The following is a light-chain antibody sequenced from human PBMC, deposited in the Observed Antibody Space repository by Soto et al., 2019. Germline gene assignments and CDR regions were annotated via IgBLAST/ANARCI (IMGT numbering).Light chain of an antibody. Sequence: DIQMTQSPSTLSASIGDRVTITCRASQIISGWLAWYQQKPGKGPKLLIYKTSHLESGVPSRFSGSGSGTEFTLTISSLQPDDFGTYYCQQYNSYWTFGQGTKVEMK. CDR3: QQYNSYWT. CDR2: KTS. J-gene: IGKJ1*01. CDR1: QIISGW. V-gene: IGKV1-5*03.